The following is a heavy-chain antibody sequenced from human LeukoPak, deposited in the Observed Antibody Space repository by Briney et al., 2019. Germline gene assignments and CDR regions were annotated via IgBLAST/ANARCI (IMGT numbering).Heavy chain of an antibody. Sequence: PGGSLRLSCATSGFTFTSYSINWVRQAPGKGLEWVGRIKSKTDGGTTDYAAPVKGRFTISRDDSKNTLYLQMNSLKTEDTAVYYCATDRSGWYDYWGQGTLVTVSS. V-gene: IGHV3-15*01. J-gene: IGHJ4*02. D-gene: IGHD6-19*01. CDR2: IKSKTDGGTT. CDR3: ATDRSGWYDY. CDR1: GFTFTSYS.